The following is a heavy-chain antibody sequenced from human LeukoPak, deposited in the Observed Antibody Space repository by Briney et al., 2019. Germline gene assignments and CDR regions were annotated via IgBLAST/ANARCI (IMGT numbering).Heavy chain of an antibody. D-gene: IGHD5-24*01. J-gene: IGHJ4*02. V-gene: IGHV4-39*07. CDR1: GGSISSSSYY. CDR3: ARHRSGWLQSSLPFDY. CDR2: IYYSGST. Sequence: SETLSLTCTVSGGSISSSSYYWGWIRQPPGTGLEWIGSIYYSGSTYYNPSLKSRVTISVDKSKNQFSLKLSSVTAADMAVYYCARHRSGWLQSSLPFDYWGQGTLVTVSS.